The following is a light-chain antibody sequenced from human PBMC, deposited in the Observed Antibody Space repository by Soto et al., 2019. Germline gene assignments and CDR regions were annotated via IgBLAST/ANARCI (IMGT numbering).Light chain of an antibody. J-gene: IGLJ7*01. V-gene: IGLV6-57*04. CDR2: EDN. CDR3: QSYDSSNDV. Sequence: FMLTQPHSVSESPGKTVTISCTRSSGSIASNYVQWYQQRPGSAPTTVIYEDNQRPSGVPDRFSGSIDSSSNSASLTISGLKTEDEADYYCQSYDSSNDVFGGGNQLTVL. CDR1: SGSIASNY.